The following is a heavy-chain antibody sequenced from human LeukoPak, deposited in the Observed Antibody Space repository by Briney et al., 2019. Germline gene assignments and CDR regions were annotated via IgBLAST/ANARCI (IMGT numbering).Heavy chain of an antibody. Sequence: GGFLRLSCAASGFTFSSYAMSWVRQAPGKGLEWVSTLSGSGDSTYYADSVKGRFTISRDNSKNTPYLQMNSLRAEDTAVYYCAKDHFRADSGYDSGGFDYWGQGTLVTVSS. CDR1: GFTFSSYA. CDR2: LSGSGDST. V-gene: IGHV3-23*01. J-gene: IGHJ4*02. D-gene: IGHD5-12*01. CDR3: AKDHFRADSGYDSGGFDY.